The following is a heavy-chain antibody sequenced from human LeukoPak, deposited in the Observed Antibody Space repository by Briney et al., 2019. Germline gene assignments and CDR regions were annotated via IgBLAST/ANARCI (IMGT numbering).Heavy chain of an antibody. Sequence: SETLSLTCTVSGGSISSSSYYWGWIRQPPGKGLEWIGSMYYSGSTYYNPSLKSRVTISVDTSKNQFSLKLSSVTAADTAVYYCARRWLQLDYWGQGTLVTVSS. J-gene: IGHJ4*02. CDR3: ARRWLQLDY. D-gene: IGHD5-24*01. CDR1: GGSISSSSYY. CDR2: MYYSGST. V-gene: IGHV4-39*07.